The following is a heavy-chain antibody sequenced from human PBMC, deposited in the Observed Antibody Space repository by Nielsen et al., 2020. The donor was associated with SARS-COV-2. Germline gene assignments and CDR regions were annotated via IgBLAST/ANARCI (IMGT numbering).Heavy chain of an antibody. J-gene: IGHJ6*02. Sequence: SQTLSLTCVISGDSVSRNSVAWNWIRQSPSRGLEWLGRIYYRSKWFYEYSSSVRSRITIDPDTSKNQFSLYLNSVTSEDTAMYYCTRDPGYYHGMDVWGQGTTVTVSS. CDR2: IYYRSKWFY. CDR1: GDSVSRNSVA. CDR3: TRDPGYYHGMDV. V-gene: IGHV6-1*01.